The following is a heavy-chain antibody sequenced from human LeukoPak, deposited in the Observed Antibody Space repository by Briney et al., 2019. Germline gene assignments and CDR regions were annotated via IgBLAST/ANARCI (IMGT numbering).Heavy chain of an antibody. CDR2: IYYSGNT. Sequence: SETLSLTCTVSGGSISSSNYYWGWIRQPPGKGLEWIGNIYYSGNTYYNPSFKSRLTISVDTSKNQFSLKLTSVTAADTAVYYCARDRGTWNDDGFDYWGQGTLVTVSS. D-gene: IGHD1-1*01. J-gene: IGHJ4*02. CDR3: ARDRGTWNDDGFDY. V-gene: IGHV4-39*02. CDR1: GGSISSSNYY.